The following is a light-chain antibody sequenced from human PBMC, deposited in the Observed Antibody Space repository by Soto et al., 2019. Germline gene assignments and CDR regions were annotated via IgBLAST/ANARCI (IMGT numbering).Light chain of an antibody. CDR2: EAA. J-gene: IGKJ1*01. CDR1: QYSHNY. Sequence: DIQMTQSPSTLSASVGDRVTITCRASQYSHNYLAWYQQKPGEAPKRLIYEAANLESGARSRFSGSGTGTEFTLAISSLQPDDFATYYCQQSNNYPWTFGQGTRVEI. CDR3: QQSNNYPWT. V-gene: IGKV1-5*03.